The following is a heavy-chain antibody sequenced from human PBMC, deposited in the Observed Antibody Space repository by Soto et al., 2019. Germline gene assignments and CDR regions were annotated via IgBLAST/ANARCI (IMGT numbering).Heavy chain of an antibody. CDR1: GGTFSSFV. CDR2: IIPSIGII. Sequence: QVRLVQSGAEVKKPGSSVKVSCKASGGTFSSFVISWVRQAPGQGLEWMGRIIPSIGIINYAQKFQGRVTITADTSTSTAYMELSSLRSDDTAVYYCAREGDMKFHSDSSDEPGYWGQGTLVTVSS. V-gene: IGHV1-69*04. CDR3: AREGDMKFHSDSSDEPGY. J-gene: IGHJ4*02. D-gene: IGHD3-22*01.